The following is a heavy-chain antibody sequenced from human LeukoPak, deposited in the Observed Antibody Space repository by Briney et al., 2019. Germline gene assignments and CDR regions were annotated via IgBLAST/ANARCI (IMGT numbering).Heavy chain of an antibody. V-gene: IGHV3-53*01. CDR3: ARMGSGYDYYGLVNWFDP. Sequence: PGGSLRLSCAASGFTVSSNYMSWVRQAPGKGLEWVSVIYSGGSTYYADSVKGRFTISRDNSKNTLYLQMNSLRAEDTAVYYCARMGSGYDYYGLVNWFDPWGQGTLVTVSP. J-gene: IGHJ5*02. CDR1: GFTVSSNY. D-gene: IGHD5-12*01. CDR2: IYSGGST.